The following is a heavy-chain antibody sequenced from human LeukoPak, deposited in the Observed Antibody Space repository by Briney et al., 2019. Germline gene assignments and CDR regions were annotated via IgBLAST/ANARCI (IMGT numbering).Heavy chain of an antibody. CDR1: GFSLTTAGVG. CDR2: IYWNNDN. CDR3: ADYGAYRFTYYFDY. J-gene: IGHJ4*02. Sequence: SGPTLVNPTQTLTLTCTVSGFSLTTAGVGVGCIRQTPGKALKWLVRIYWNNDNRYSPSLRSSLTILNDSYKNLGVLIMANMNPADRVTYHCADYGAYRFTYYFDYWGQGTPVTVSS. V-gene: IGHV2-5*01. D-gene: IGHD4-17*01.